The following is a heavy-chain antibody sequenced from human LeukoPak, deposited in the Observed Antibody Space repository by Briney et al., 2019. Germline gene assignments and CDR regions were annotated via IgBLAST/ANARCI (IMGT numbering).Heavy chain of an antibody. CDR2: ISRTSHTI. CDR3: AGYLGGRSFDY. D-gene: IGHD6-19*01. J-gene: IGHJ4*02. V-gene: IGHV3-48*01. CDR1: GFTFSNYD. Sequence: PGGSLRLSCAASGFTFSNYDMIWVRQAPGKGLEWVSYISRTSHTIYYADSVKGRFTISRDNAKNSLYLQMNSLRVEDTAVYSCAGYLGGRSFDYWGQGTLVTVSS.